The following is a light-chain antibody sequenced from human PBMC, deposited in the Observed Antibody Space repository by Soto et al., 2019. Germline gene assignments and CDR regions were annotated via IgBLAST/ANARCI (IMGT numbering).Light chain of an antibody. Sequence: DIQLTQSPFFLSASVGDRVTITCRASQGIRSYLAWYQQRPGKAPELLIDGASTLRTGVASRFSGSGSGTEFTLTISSLQPEDSATYYCLQDINYPWTFGQGTKVDIK. CDR1: QGIRSY. V-gene: IGKV1-9*01. CDR3: LQDINYPWT. CDR2: GAS. J-gene: IGKJ1*01.